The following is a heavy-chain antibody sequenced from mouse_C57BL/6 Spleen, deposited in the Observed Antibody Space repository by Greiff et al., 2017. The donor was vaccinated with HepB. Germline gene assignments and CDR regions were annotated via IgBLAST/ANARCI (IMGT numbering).Heavy chain of an antibody. Sequence: EVKLVESGGGLVKPGGSLKLSCAASGFTFSDYGMHWVRQAPEKGLEWVAYISSGSSTIDYADTVKGRFTISRDKANNTVFLQMTSLRSEDTAMYYCAKLGGQGCWGQGTTLTVSS. D-gene: IGHD3-3*01. J-gene: IGHJ2*01. CDR1: GFTFSDYG. CDR2: ISSGSSTI. CDR3: AKLGGQGC. V-gene: IGHV5-17*01.